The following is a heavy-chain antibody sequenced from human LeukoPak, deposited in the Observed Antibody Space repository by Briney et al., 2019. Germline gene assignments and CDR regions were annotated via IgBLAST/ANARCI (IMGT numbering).Heavy chain of an antibody. V-gene: IGHV3-21*01. CDR1: GFTFSSYS. CDR2: ISSSSSYI. CDR3: ARDRARSYYYDSSGYYSPFDY. Sequence: GGSLRLSCAASGFTFSSYSMNWVRQAPGKGLEWVSSISSSSSYIYYADSVKGRFTISRDNAKNSLYLRMNSLRAEDTAVYYCARDRARSYYYDSSGYYSPFDYWGQGTLVTVSS. J-gene: IGHJ4*02. D-gene: IGHD3-22*01.